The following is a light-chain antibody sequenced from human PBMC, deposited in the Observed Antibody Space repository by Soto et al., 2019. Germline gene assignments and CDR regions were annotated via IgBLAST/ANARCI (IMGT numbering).Light chain of an antibody. Sequence: ASRMTQSPSSLSASTGDRVTITCRARQGISSYLAWYQQKPGKAPKLLIYAASTLQSGVPSRFSGSGSGTDFTLTISCLQSEDFATYYCQQYYSYPYTVGQGTKLEIK. CDR3: QQYYSYPYT. CDR1: QGISSY. J-gene: IGKJ2*01. CDR2: AAS. V-gene: IGKV1-8*01.